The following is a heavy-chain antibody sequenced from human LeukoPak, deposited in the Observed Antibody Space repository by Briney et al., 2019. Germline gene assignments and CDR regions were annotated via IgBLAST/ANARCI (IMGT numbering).Heavy chain of an antibody. J-gene: IGHJ6*02. CDR2: VNSDGSST. Sequence: GGSLRLSCAASGFTFSSYSMNWVRQAPGKGLVWVSRVNSDGSSTAYADSVKGRFTISRDNVNNILYLQMNSLRAEDTAVYYCVRNNWNSVYYGMDVWGQGTTVTVSS. D-gene: IGHD1-7*01. V-gene: IGHV3-74*01. CDR3: VRNNWNSVYYGMDV. CDR1: GFTFSSYS.